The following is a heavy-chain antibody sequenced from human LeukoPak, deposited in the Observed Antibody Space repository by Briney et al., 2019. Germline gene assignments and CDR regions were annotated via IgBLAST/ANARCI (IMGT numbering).Heavy chain of an antibody. CDR1: GFTFSSYA. J-gene: IGHJ4*02. V-gene: IGHV3-30*04. Sequence: GGSLRLSCAASGFTFSSYAMHWVRQAPGRGLEWVAVISYDGSNKYYADSVKGRFTISRDNSKNTLYLQMNSLRAEDTAVYYCARDFGDYYYGSGGFDYWGQGTLVTVSS. D-gene: IGHD3-10*01. CDR2: ISYDGSNK. CDR3: ARDFGDYYYGSGGFDY.